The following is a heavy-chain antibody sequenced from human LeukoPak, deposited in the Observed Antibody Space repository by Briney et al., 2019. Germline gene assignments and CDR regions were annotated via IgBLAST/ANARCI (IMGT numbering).Heavy chain of an antibody. V-gene: IGHV4-39*01. CDR2: IYYSGST. CDR1: GGSISSSSYY. D-gene: IGHD5-18*01. Sequence: SETLSLTCTVSGGSISSSSYYWGWIRQPPGKGLEWIGSIYYSGSTYYNPSLKSRVTISVDTSKNQFSLKLSSVTAADTAVYYCARQHRGYSYPGYFDYWGQGTLVTVSS. CDR3: ARQHRGYSYPGYFDY. J-gene: IGHJ4*02.